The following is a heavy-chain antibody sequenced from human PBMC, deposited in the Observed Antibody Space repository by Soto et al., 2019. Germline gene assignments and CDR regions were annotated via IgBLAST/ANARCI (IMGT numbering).Heavy chain of an antibody. CDR1: GYTFTSYA. CDR3: ARSPTFGGFAI. J-gene: IGHJ3*02. D-gene: IGHD3-16*01. CDR2: INAGNGNT. V-gene: IGHV1-3*05. Sequence: QVQLVQSGAEEKKPGASVKVSCKASGYTFTSYAMHWVRQAPGQRLEWMGWINAGNGNTKYSQKFQGRVTITRDTSASIAYMELSSLRSEDTAVYYCARSPTFGGFAIWGQGTMVTVSS.